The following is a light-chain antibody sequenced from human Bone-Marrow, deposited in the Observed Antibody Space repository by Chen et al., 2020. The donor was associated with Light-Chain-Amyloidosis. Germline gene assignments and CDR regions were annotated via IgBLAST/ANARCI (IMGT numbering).Light chain of an antibody. CDR2: RDT. J-gene: IGLJ2*01. V-gene: IGLV3-25*03. CDR1: DLPTKY. Sequence: SYELTQPPSVSVDPGQTARITCSGDDLPTKYAYWYQQKPGQAPVLVIHRDTQRPSGISERFSGASSGTTATLTISGVQAEDEADYHCQSADSSGTYEVIFGGGTKLTV. CDR3: QSADSSGTYEVI.